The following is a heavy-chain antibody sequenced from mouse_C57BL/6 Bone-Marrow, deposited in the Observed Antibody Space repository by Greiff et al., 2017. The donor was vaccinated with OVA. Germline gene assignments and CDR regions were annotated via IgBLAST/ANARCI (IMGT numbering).Heavy chain of an antibody. D-gene: IGHD2-2*01. CDR3: ASSGYDAWFAY. V-gene: IGHV2-6*01. J-gene: IGHJ3*01. Sequence: VQGVESGPGLVAPSQSLSITCTVSGFSLTSYGVDWVRQSPGKGLEWLGVIWGVGSTNYNSALKSRLSISKDNSKSQVFLKMNSLQTDDTAMYYCASSGYDAWFAYWGQGTLVTVAA. CDR2: IWGVGST. CDR1: GFSLTSYG.